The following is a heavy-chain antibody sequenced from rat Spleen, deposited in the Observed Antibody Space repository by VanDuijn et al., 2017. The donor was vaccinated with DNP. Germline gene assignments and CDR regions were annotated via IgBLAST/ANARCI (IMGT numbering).Heavy chain of an antibody. J-gene: IGHJ4*01. CDR3: GNWDNFGTYTMDA. Sequence: EVLLVETGGGLVQPGRSLKLSCVASGFTFSSYWMYWIRQTPGKGLEWLASINNDGGSNYYPESVKGRFTISRDNAENTVYLQMNSLRSEDTATYYCGNWDNFGTYTMDARGPGTSVTVSS. CDR1: GFTFSSYW. V-gene: IGHV5-58*01. CDR2: INNDGGSN. D-gene: IGHD1-3*01.